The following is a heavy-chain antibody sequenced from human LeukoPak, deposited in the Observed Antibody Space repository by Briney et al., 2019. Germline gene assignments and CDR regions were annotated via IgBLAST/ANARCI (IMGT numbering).Heavy chain of an antibody. CDR3: ARSHYDLLTASGNNWLDP. CDR2: ITAHSGST. CDR1: GYTFPTYG. J-gene: IGHJ5*02. D-gene: IGHD3-9*01. Sequence: ASVKVSCKAAGYTFPTYGISWVRQAPGQGLAWVWWITAHSGSTLFAQNLQGRVTLTTDTSTSTAYLEVRRLRSDDTAVYYCARSHYDLLTASGNNWLDPWGQGTLVTVSS. V-gene: IGHV1-18*01.